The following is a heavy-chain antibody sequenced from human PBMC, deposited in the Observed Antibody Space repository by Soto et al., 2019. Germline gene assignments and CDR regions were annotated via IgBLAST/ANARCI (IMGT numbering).Heavy chain of an antibody. CDR3: AKGVPGIAVAGTGYFQN. Sequence: GGSLRLSWTASEFTFSSYNMNWVRKTPCKVLEWVSSISSSSSYIYYADSVKGRFTISRDNSKNTLYLQMNSLRAEDTAVYYCAKGVPGIAVAGTGYFQNWGQGTLVTVSS. D-gene: IGHD6-19*01. CDR1: EFTFSSYN. J-gene: IGHJ1*01. V-gene: IGHV3-21*04. CDR2: ISSSSSYI.